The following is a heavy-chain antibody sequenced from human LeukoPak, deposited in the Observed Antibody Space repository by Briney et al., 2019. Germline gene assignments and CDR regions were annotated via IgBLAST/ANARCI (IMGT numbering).Heavy chain of an antibody. CDR1: GFTFSSYA. V-gene: IGHV3-30*01. Sequence: GGSLRLSCAASGFTFSSYAMHWVRQAPGKGLEWVAVISYDGSNKYYADSVKGRFTISRDNSKNMLYLQMNSLRAEDTAVYYCARASPNYYYYYMDVWGKGTTVTVSS. J-gene: IGHJ6*03. CDR3: ARASPNYYYYYMDV. CDR2: ISYDGSNK.